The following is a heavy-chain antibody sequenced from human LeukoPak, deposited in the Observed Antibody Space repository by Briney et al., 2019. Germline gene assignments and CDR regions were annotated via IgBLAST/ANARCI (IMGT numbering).Heavy chain of an antibody. J-gene: IGHJ3*01. V-gene: IGHV3-23*01. D-gene: IGHD2-15*01. Sequence: GGSLRLSCAATGFTFSSYAMSWVRQAPGKGLEWASAISGSGVSTYYADSVKGRFTISRDNSKNTLYLQMNSLRAEDTAVYYCAKDPPIGFDLLDAFDVWGQGTMVTVSS. CDR1: GFTFSSYA. CDR2: ISGSGVST. CDR3: AKDPPIGFDLLDAFDV.